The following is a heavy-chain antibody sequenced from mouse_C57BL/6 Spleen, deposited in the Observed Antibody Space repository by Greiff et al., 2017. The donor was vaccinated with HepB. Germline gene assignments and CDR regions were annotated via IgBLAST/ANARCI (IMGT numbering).Heavy chain of an antibody. J-gene: IGHJ2*01. V-gene: IGHV5-6*01. CDR1: GFTFSSYG. D-gene: IGHD1-3*01. CDR3: ARDKVGGYYFDY. Sequence: EVHLVESGGDLVKPGGSLKLSCAASGFTFSSYGMSWVRQTPDKRLEWVATISSGGSYTYYPDSVKGRFTISRDNAKNTLYLQMSSLKSEDTAMYYCARDKVGGYYFDYWGQGTTLTVSS. CDR2: ISSGGSYT.